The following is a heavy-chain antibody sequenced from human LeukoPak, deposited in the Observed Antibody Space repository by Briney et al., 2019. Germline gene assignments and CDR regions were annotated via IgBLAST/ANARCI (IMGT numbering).Heavy chain of an antibody. Sequence: GGSLRLSCAASGFTVSTNYMSWVRQAPGKGLEWVSVLYSGGSTYYADSVKGRFTISRDNSKNTLYLQMNSLRAEDTAVYYCARDRVPSSTWWEGYYYGMDVWGQGTTVTVSS. D-gene: IGHD1-26*01. CDR2: LYSGGST. CDR1: GFTVSTNY. V-gene: IGHV3-53*01. CDR3: ARDRVPSSTWWEGYYYGMDV. J-gene: IGHJ6*02.